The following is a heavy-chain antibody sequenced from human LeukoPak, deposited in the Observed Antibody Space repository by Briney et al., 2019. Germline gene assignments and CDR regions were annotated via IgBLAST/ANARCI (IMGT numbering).Heavy chain of an antibody. CDR1: GGSISSSSYY. D-gene: IGHD3-22*01. CDR2: IYYSGST. CDR3: ARQRKNRYYYDSSGHPFDI. Sequence: SETLSLTCTVSGGSISSSSYYWGWIRQPPGKGLEWIGSIYYSGSTYYNPSLKSRVTISVDTSKNQFSLKLSSVTAADTAVYYCARQRKNRYYYDSSGHPFDIWGQGTMVTVSS. V-gene: IGHV4-39*01. J-gene: IGHJ3*02.